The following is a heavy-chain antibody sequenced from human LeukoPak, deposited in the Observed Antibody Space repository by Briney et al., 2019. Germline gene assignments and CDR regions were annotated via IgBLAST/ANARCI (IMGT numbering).Heavy chain of an antibody. CDR1: GLTFSDYY. J-gene: IGHJ4*02. V-gene: IGHV3-11*01. CDR3: ARDTDSSSWYDY. D-gene: IGHD6-13*01. CDR2: ISSSGSTI. Sequence: GGSLRLSCAASGLTFSDYYMSWIRQAPGKGMEWVSYISSSGSTIYYADSVKGRFTISRDNAKNSLYLQMNSLRAEDTAVYYCARDTDSSSWYDYWGQGTLVTVSS.